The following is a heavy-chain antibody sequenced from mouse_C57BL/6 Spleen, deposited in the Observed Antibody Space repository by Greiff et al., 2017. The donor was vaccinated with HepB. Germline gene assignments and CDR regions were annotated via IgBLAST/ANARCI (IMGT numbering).Heavy chain of an antibody. CDR2: IWSDGST. D-gene: IGHD1-1*01. CDR3: ARHPVVAPYAMDY. CDR1: GFSLTSYG. J-gene: IGHJ4*01. V-gene: IGHV2-6-1*01. Sequence: VQRVESGPGLVAPSQSLSITCTVSGFSLTSYGVHWVRQPPGKGLEWLVVIWSDGSTTYNSALKSRLSISKDNSKSQVFLKMNSLQTDDTAMYYCARHPVVAPYAMDYWGQGTSVTVSS.